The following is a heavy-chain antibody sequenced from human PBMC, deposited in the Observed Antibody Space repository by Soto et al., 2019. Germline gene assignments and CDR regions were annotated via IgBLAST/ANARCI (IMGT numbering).Heavy chain of an antibody. D-gene: IGHD3-3*01. CDR2: INHSGST. V-gene: IGHV4-34*01. CDR1: GGSFSGYY. J-gene: IGHJ6*02. CDR3: ARGRDFWSGYRNYYYYYGMDV. Sequence: PSETLSLTCAVYGGSFSGYYWSWIRQPPGKGLEWIGEINHSGSTNYNPSLKSRVTISVDTSKNQFSLKLSSVTAADTAVYYCARGRDFWSGYRNYYYYYGMDVWRQGTTVTVSS.